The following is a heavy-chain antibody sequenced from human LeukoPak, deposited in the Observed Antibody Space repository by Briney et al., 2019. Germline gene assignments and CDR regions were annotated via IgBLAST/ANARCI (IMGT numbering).Heavy chain of an antibody. CDR3: ARTRGVDTRWFDP. CDR1: GGSISSGEYY. V-gene: IGHV4-30-4*01. D-gene: IGHD5-18*01. Sequence: PSETLSLTCTVSGGSISSGEYYWSWIRQPPGKGLEWIGYIHYSGTTYYNPSLKSRVTISLDTSKNQFSLKLSSVTAADTAVYYCARTRGVDTRWFDPWGQGTLVTVSS. CDR2: IHYSGTT. J-gene: IGHJ5*02.